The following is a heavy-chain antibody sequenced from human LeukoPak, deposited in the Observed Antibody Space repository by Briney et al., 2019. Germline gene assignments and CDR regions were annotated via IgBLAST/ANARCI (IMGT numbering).Heavy chain of an antibody. CDR1: GGSFSGYY. V-gene: IGHV4-34*01. CDR2: INHSGSP. CDR3: ARGTNYYDSSGYYYWYFDF. J-gene: IGHJ2*01. Sequence: PSETLSLTCSVYGGSFSGYYWSWIRQPPGKGLEWIGEINHSGSPNYNPSLKSRVTISIETSKNQFSLKLSPVTAADTAVYYCARGTNYYDSSGYYYWYFDFWGRGTLVTVSS. D-gene: IGHD3-22*01.